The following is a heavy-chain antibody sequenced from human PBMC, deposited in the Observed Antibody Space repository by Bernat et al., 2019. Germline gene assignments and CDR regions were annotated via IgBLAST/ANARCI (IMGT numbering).Heavy chain of an antibody. D-gene: IGHD3-22*01. CDR1: GYTFTSYG. CDR2: ISAYNGNT. V-gene: IGHV1-18*01. Sequence: QVQLVQSGAEVKKPGASVKVSCKASGYTFTSYGISWVRQAPGQGLEWMGWISAYNGNTNYAQKLQGRVTMTTDTSTSTAYMELRSLRSDDTAVYYCARVPHPDIFYYDSSGYLPAFDIWGRGTMVTVSS. J-gene: IGHJ3*02. CDR3: ARVPHPDIFYYDSSGYLPAFDI.